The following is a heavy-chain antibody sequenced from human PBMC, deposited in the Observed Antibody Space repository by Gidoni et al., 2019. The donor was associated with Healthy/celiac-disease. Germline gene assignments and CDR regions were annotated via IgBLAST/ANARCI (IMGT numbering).Heavy chain of an antibody. CDR1: GCTVGTAW. V-gene: IGHV3-15*01. CDR2: IKSKTDGGTT. Sequence: EVQLVETGGGLVKPGGSLGLSWAASGCTVGTAWMRWIRQAPGKGLEWVGRIKSKTDGGTTDYAAPVKGRFTISRDDSKNTLYLQMNSLKTEDTAVYYCTTERHYDFWRAYYYYYMDVWGKGTTVTVSS. CDR3: TTERHYDFWRAYYYYYMDV. J-gene: IGHJ6*03. D-gene: IGHD3-3*01.